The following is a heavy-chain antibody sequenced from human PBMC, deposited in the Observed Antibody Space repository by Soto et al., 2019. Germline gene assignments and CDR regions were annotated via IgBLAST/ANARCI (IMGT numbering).Heavy chain of an antibody. Sequence: TSETLSLTCAVSGDSLSNSDDSWSWIRQPPGKGLEWLGYIYHTGNTYYNPSLKSRVTISVDTSKNQFSLKLSSVTAADTAVYYCAREKYYYGSGRQRWFDPWGQGTLVTVSS. CDR1: GDSLSNSDDS. J-gene: IGHJ5*02. D-gene: IGHD3-10*01. CDR2: IYHTGNT. CDR3: AREKYYYGSGRQRWFDP. V-gene: IGHV4-30-2*05.